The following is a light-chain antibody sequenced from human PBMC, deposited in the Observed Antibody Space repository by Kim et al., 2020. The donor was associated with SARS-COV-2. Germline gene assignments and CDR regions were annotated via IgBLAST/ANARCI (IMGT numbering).Light chain of an antibody. CDR1: SSDVGGYTY. Sequence: QSALTQPASVSGSPGQSITISCTGTSSDVGGYTYVSWYQQRPGKAPKLMIYDVSNRPSGVSNRFSDSKSGNTASLTISGLQAEDEADYHCSSYTSSSTVVFGGGTQLTVL. J-gene: IGLJ2*01. V-gene: IGLV2-14*03. CDR3: SSYTSSSTVV. CDR2: DVS.